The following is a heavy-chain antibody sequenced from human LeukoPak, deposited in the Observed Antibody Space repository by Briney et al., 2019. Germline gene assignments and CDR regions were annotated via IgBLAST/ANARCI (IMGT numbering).Heavy chain of an antibody. V-gene: IGHV3-66*01. D-gene: IGHD3-22*01. Sequence: GGSLRLSCAATGLTVSSNFMSWVRQAPGKGLEWVSVIYSGGSTYYADSVKGRFTISRDNSKNTLYLQMNSLRAEDTAVYYCARDLYYYDSSGYYYYYYGMDVWGQGTMVTISS. CDR2: IYSGGST. J-gene: IGHJ6*02. CDR1: GLTVSSNF. CDR3: ARDLYYYDSSGYYYYYYGMDV.